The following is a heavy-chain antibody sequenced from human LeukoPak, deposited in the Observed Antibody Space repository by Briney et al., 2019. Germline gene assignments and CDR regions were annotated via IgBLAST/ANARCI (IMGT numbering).Heavy chain of an antibody. CDR2: ISGCVENR. Sequence: PGGSLRLSCAASGFTFSSYALSWVRQAPGKGLEWVSSISGCVENRYYADSVKGRFIISRDDSKNTFYLQMNSLRAEDTAVYHCAKVHDSGTYATLDYWGQGTLVTVSS. V-gene: IGHV3-23*01. D-gene: IGHD3-10*01. CDR1: GFTFSSYA. J-gene: IGHJ4*02. CDR3: AKVHDSGTYATLDY.